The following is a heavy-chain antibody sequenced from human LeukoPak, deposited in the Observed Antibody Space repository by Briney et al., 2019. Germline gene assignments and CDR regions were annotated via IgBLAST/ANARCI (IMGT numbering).Heavy chain of an antibody. CDR3: ARVLLVPAAEFDY. D-gene: IGHD2-2*01. CDR1: GFTFSSYS. Sequence: GGSLRLSCAASGFTFSSYSMNWVRQAPGKGLEWVSSISSSSSYIYYADSVKGRFTISRDNAKNSLYLQMNSLRAEDTAVYYCARVLLVPAAEFDYWGQGTLVTVSS. CDR2: ISSSSSYI. V-gene: IGHV3-21*01. J-gene: IGHJ4*02.